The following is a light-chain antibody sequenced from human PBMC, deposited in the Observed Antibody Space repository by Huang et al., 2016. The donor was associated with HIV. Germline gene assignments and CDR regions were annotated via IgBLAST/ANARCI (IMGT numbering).Light chain of an antibody. CDR3: QQRSNWPPT. CDR2: DAS. CDR1: QSVSSY. Sequence: EIVLTQSPATLSLSPGERATLSCRASQSVSSYLAWYQQKTGQAPRLLIYDASNRATGIPARFSGSGFGTDFTLTISSLEPEDFAVYYCQQRSNWPPTFGGGTKVEIK. V-gene: IGKV3-11*01. J-gene: IGKJ4*01.